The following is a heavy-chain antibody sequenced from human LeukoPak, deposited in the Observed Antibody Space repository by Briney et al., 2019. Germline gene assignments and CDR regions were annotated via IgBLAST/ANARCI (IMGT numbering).Heavy chain of an antibody. CDR3: ARGSWWSGYYLDE. J-gene: IGHJ4*02. Sequence: GGSLRLSCVASGFTFSSNGMHWVRQAPGKGLEWVTFIQYDGSKKYYADSVKGRFTISRDNSKNTLYLQMSSLRAADTAVYYCARGSWWSGYYLDEWGQGTLVTVSS. CDR2: IQYDGSKK. CDR1: GFTFSSNG. V-gene: IGHV3-30*02. D-gene: IGHD3-3*01.